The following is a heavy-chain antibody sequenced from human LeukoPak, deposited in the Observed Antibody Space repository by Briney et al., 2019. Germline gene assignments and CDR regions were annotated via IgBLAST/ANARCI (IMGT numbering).Heavy chain of an antibody. Sequence: SVRVSCKASGGTFSSYAISWVRQAPGQGLEWMGRIIPILGIANYAQKFQGRVTITADKSTSTAYMELSSLRSEDTAVYYCARMSRRPYYYGMDVWGQGTTVTVSS. CDR2: IIPILGIA. V-gene: IGHV1-69*04. J-gene: IGHJ6*02. CDR1: GGTFSSYA. CDR3: ARMSRRPYYYGMDV. D-gene: IGHD6-25*01.